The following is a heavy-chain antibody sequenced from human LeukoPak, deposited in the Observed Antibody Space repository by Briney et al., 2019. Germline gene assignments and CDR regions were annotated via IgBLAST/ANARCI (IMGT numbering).Heavy chain of an antibody. CDR2: IYSGGNT. CDR3: VRELPPVVQYYFDY. V-gene: IGHV3-53*01. J-gene: IGHJ4*02. D-gene: IGHD3-22*01. Sequence: PGGSLRLSCAASGFTVSSNYMSWVRQTPGKGLECVSVIYSGGNTYYADSVKGRFTISRDNSRNTLYLQMNSLRAEDTAVYYCVRELPPVVQYYFDYWGPGTLVTVSS. CDR1: GFTVSSNY.